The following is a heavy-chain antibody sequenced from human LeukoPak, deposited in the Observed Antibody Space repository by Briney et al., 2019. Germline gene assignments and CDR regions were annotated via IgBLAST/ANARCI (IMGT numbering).Heavy chain of an antibody. Sequence: DSVKGRFTISRDNAKNSLYLQMNSLRAEDTAVYYCAKYSGRNLDYWGQGTLVTVSS. J-gene: IGHJ4*02. D-gene: IGHD1-26*01. V-gene: IGHV3-7*03. CDR3: AKYSGRNLDY.